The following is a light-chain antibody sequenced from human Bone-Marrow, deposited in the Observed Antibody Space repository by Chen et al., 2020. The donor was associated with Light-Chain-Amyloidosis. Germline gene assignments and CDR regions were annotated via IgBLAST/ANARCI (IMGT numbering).Light chain of an antibody. V-gene: IGLV3-21*02. CDR3: QVWDRSSDRPV. CDR1: NIGSTS. CDR2: EDS. Sequence: SYVLTQPSSVSVAPGQTATIACGGNNIGSTSVHWYQQTPGQAPLLVVYEDSDRPSGIPGRLSCSNSGNTSTLTISRVEAGYEADYYCQVWDRSSDRPVFGGGTKLTVL. J-gene: IGLJ3*02.